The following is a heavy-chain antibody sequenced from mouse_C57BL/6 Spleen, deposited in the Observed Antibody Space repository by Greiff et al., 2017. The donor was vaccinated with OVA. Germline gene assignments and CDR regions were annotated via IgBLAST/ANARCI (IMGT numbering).Heavy chain of an antibody. CDR3: ARGGYSNYGFAY. CDR2: ISDGGSYT. D-gene: IGHD2-5*01. V-gene: IGHV5-4*01. J-gene: IGHJ3*01. CDR1: GFTFSSYA. Sequence: EVQLQESGGGLVKPGGSLKLSCAASGFTFSSYAMSWVRQTPEKRLEWVATISDGGSYTYYPDNVKGRFTISRDNAKNNLYLQMSHLKSEDTAMYYCARGGYSNYGFAYWGQGTLVTVSA.